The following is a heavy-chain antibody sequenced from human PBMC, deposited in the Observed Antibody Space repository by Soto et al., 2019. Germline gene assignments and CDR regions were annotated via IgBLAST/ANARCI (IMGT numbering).Heavy chain of an antibody. V-gene: IGHV3-30*18. Sequence: VQLVESGGGVVQPGRSLRLSCAASGFTFSSYGMHWVRQAPGKGLEWVAVISYDGSNKYYADSVKGRFTISRDNSKNTLYLQMNSLRAEDTAVYYCAKAAGYSPAGSYDYWGQGTLVTVSS. CDR1: GFTFSSYG. J-gene: IGHJ4*02. CDR2: ISYDGSNK. D-gene: IGHD3-22*01. CDR3: AKAAGYSPAGSYDY.